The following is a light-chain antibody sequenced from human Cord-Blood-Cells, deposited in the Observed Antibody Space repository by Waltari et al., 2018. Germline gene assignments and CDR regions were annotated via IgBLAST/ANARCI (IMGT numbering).Light chain of an antibody. V-gene: IGLV2-14*01. J-gene: IGLJ3*02. CDR2: DVS. CDR1: SSDVGGYNY. Sequence: QSALTQPDSVSGSPGQSITISCTGTSSDVGGYNYVSWYQQHPGKAPKLMIYDVSKRPSGVSTRFSGSKSGNTASLTISGLQAEDEADYYCSSYTSSSTWVFGGGTKLTVL. CDR3: SSYTSSSTWV.